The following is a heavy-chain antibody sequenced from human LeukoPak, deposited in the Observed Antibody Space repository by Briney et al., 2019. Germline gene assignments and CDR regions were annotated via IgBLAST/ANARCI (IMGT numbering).Heavy chain of an antibody. Sequence: PGGSLRLSCAASGFTFSSYAMSWVRQAPGKGLEWVSVISGSGDSTNYADSVKGRFTISRDNAKNSLYLQMNSLRAEDTAVYYCARVGELFVCYMDVWGKGTTVTVSS. D-gene: IGHD3-10*01. V-gene: IGHV3-23*01. CDR1: GFTFSSYA. CDR3: ARVGELFVCYMDV. CDR2: ISGSGDST. J-gene: IGHJ6*03.